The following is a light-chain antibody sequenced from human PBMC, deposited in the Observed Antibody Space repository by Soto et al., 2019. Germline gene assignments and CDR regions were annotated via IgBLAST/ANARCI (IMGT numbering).Light chain of an antibody. CDR1: RIGSKR. CDR2: DDT. V-gene: IGLV3-21*02. Sequence: ELNQPPSVSVAPGQSAMIPCGGDRIGSKRVHWYQQKPGQAPVLVVYDDTARPSRIPGRFSGSNSGNTATLTISRVEAGDEADYYCQVWDSSSDHCVFGTGTKVTVL. CDR3: QVWDSSSDHCV. J-gene: IGLJ1*01.